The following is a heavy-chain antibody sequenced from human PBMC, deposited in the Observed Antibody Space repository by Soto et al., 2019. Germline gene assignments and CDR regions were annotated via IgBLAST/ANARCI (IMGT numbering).Heavy chain of an antibody. V-gene: IGHV3-30-3*01. J-gene: IGHJ4*02. Sequence: QVQLVESGGGVVQPGRSLSLSCAASGFTFSSYAMHWVRQAPGKGLEWVAVISYDGSNKYYADSVKGRFTISRDNSKNTLYLQMNSLRAEDTAVYYCARDLELFGSSHFAYSGQGTLVTVSS. CDR1: GFTFSSYA. CDR2: ISYDGSNK. D-gene: IGHD6-6*01. CDR3: ARDLELFGSSHFAY.